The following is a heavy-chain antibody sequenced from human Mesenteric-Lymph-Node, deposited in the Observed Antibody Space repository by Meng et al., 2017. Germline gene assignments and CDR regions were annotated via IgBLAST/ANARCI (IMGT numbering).Heavy chain of an antibody. CDR2: INHSGST. Sequence: VQLEAPGPELVKPSQTLSLPRSVSGGSISSGDSYWSWIRQPPGKGLEWIGEINHSGSTNYNPSLKSRVTISVDTSKNQFSLKLSSVTAADTAVYYCARGFLSFVRVFDYWGQGTLVTVSS. D-gene: IGHD2/OR15-2a*01. V-gene: IGHV4-30-4*01. J-gene: IGHJ4*02. CDR3: ARGFLSFVRVFDY. CDR1: GGSISSGDSY.